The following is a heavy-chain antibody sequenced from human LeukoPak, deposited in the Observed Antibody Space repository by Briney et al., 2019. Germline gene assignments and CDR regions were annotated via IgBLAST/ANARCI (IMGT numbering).Heavy chain of an antibody. CDR3: ARDPRQWPYYGMDV. D-gene: IGHD6-19*01. V-gene: IGHV3-53*01. J-gene: IGHJ6*02. CDR1: GFTVSSSY. CDR2: IFSVGST. Sequence: GGSLRLSCAASGFTVSSSYMSWVRQAPGKGLEWVSIIFSVGSTYYTDSVKGRFTISRDNSKNTLYLQMNSLRAEDTAVYYCARDPRQWPYYGMDVWGQGTTVTVSS.